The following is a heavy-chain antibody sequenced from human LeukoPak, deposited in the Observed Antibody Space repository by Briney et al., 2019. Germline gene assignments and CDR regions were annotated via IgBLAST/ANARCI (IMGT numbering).Heavy chain of an antibody. CDR1: GGSISSYY. D-gene: IGHD1-26*01. CDR2: IYYSGGT. Sequence: SETLSLTCTVSGGSISSYYWSWIRQPPGKGLEWIGYIYYSGGTNYNPSLKSRVTISVDTSKNQFSLNLSSVTAADTAVYYCARQVVGAPFDNWGQGTLVTVSS. V-gene: IGHV4-59*08. J-gene: IGHJ4*02. CDR3: ARQVVGAPFDN.